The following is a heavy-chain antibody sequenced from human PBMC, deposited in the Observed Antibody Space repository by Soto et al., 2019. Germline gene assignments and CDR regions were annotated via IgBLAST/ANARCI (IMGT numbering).Heavy chain of an antibody. J-gene: IGHJ4*02. V-gene: IGHV3-9*01. Sequence: EVQVVESGGGLVQPGRSLRLSCAASGFTFDDYAMHWVRQSPGKGLEWVSGISWNSGTIGYADSVKGRFNISRDNAKNSLYRQMNSLRAEDTALYYCAKDTHSSGFYNFDYWGQGTLVTVSS. CDR3: AKDTHSSGFYNFDY. CDR1: GFTFDDYA. D-gene: IGHD6-19*01. CDR2: ISWNSGTI.